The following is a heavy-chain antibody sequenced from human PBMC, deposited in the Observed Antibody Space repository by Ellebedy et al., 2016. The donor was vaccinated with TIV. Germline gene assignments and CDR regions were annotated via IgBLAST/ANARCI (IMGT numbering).Heavy chain of an antibody. Sequence: MPSETLSLTCTVSGASINSSSYYWGWIRQPPGKGLEWIGSIYYSGSTYYNPSLKSRVTISVDTSKNQFSLKLSSVTAADTAVYYCARCSYDSSGFYSYYGMDVWGQGTTVTVSS. D-gene: IGHD3-22*01. J-gene: IGHJ6*02. CDR1: GASINSSSYY. CDR3: ARCSYDSSGFYSYYGMDV. V-gene: IGHV4-39*01. CDR2: IYYSGST.